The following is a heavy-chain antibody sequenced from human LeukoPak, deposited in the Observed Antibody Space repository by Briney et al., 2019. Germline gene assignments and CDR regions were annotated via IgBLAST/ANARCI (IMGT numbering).Heavy chain of an antibody. CDR2: ISGSGDST. D-gene: IGHD6-19*01. V-gene: IGHV3-23*01. CDR1: GFTFSSYA. J-gene: IGHJ4*02. Sequence: GGSLRLSCAASGFTFSSYAMRWVRQAPGEGLEWVSGISGSGDSTYYADSVKGRFTISRDNSKNTLYLQMNSLRAEDTAVYYRARRSGIAVAGAFDYWGQGTLVTVSS. CDR3: ARRSGIAVAGAFDY.